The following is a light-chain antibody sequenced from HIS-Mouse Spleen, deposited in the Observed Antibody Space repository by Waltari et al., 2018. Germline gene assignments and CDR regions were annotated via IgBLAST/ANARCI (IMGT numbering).Light chain of an antibody. J-gene: IGLJ2*01. Sequence: SYVLTQPPSVSVAPGKTARITCGGNNIGSKSVHWYQQKPGQAPVLAVYEESNGPSGTPGRFSGSNSGNTATLTISRVEAGDEADYYCQVWDSSSDHVVFGGGTKLTVL. CDR3: QVWDSSSDHVV. CDR2: EES. CDR1: NIGSKS. V-gene: IGLV3-21*03.